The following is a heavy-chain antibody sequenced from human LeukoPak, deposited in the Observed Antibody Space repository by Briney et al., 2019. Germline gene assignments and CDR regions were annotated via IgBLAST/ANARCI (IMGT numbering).Heavy chain of an antibody. V-gene: IGHV4-39*07. CDR2: IYYSGST. D-gene: IGHD4-17*01. J-gene: IGHJ4*02. CDR1: GGSISSSSYY. Sequence: SETLSLTCTVSGGSISSSSYYWGWIRQPPGKGLEWIGSIYYSGSTNYNPSLKSRVTISVDTAKNQFSLKLSSVTAADTAVYYCARDVGMTTVHFDYWGQGTLVTVSS. CDR3: ARDVGMTTVHFDY.